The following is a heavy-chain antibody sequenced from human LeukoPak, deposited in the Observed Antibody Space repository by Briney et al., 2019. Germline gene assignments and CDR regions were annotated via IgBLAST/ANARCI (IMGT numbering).Heavy chain of an antibody. CDR2: INTNTGHP. Sequence: ASVKVSCKASGYTFTSYAMNWVRQAPGQGLEWMGGINTNTGHPTYAQGFTGRFVFSLDTSVSTAYLQISSLKAEDTAVYYCARDREMAPYYGMDVWGQGTTVTVSS. V-gene: IGHV7-4-1*02. D-gene: IGHD5-24*01. CDR1: GYTFTSYA. CDR3: ARDREMAPYYGMDV. J-gene: IGHJ6*02.